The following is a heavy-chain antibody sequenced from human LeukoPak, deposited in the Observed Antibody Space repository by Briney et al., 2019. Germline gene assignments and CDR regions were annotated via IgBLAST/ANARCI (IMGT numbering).Heavy chain of an antibody. CDR3: ARDRHWNQGNFDY. CDR2: INPKSGDT. J-gene: IGHJ4*02. V-gene: IGHV1-2*02. D-gene: IGHD1-1*01. Sequence: ASVTVSFKASGYTLTDYYIHWVRQAPGQGGEWMGWINPKSGDTKYAQKFQGRVTMTRDTSINTAFMELSRLRSDDTAVYYCARDRHWNQGNFDYWGQGTLVTVSS. CDR1: GYTLTDYY.